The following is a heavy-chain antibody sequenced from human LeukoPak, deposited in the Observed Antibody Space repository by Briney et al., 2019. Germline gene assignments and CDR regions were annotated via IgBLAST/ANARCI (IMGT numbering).Heavy chain of an antibody. J-gene: IGHJ4*02. CDR3: ARERVGYSYGYNYFDY. CDR1: GGSISSYY. D-gene: IGHD5-18*01. Sequence: SETLSLTCTVSGGSISSYYWSWIRQPPGKGLEWIGYIYYSGSTNYNPSLKSRVTISVDTSKNQFSPKLSSVTAADTAVYYCARERVGYSYGYNYFDYWGQGTLVTVSS. CDR2: IYYSGST. V-gene: IGHV4-59*01.